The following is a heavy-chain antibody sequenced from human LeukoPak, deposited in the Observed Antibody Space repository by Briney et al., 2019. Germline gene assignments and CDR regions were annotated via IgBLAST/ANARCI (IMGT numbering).Heavy chain of an antibody. D-gene: IGHD7-27*01. J-gene: IGHJ6*02. CDR3: ARDKSGQILSNYYYGMDV. CDR1: GGSISSGDYY. CDR2: IYNSGSS. Sequence: SETLSLTCTVSGGSISSGDYYWSWIRQPPGRGLEWVGYIYNSGSSYYNPSLKSRLTISVDTSKNQFSLKLSSVTAADTAVYYCARDKSGQILSNYYYGMDVWGPGTTVTVSS. V-gene: IGHV4-30-4*01.